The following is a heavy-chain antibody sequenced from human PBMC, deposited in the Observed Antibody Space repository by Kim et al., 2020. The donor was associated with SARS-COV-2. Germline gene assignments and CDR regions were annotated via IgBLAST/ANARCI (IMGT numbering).Heavy chain of an antibody. CDR3: ARSLGVVITLNFDY. Sequence: SETLSLTCTVSGGSISSSSYSWGWIRQPPGKGLEWIGSIYYSGSTYYNPSLKSRVTISVDTSKNQFSLKLSSVTAADTAVYYCARSLGVVITLNFDYWGQGTLVTVSS. V-gene: IGHV4-39*07. D-gene: IGHD3-22*01. CDR1: GGSISSSSYS. J-gene: IGHJ4*02. CDR2: IYYSGST.